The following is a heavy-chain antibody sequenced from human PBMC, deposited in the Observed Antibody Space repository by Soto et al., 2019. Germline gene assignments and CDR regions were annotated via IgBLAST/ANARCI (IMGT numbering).Heavy chain of an antibody. D-gene: IGHD4-17*01. Sequence: PSETLSLTCSVSGGSISSGYYYWSWIRQPPGKGLEWIGNIYYSGNTYYNPSLKSRLIISVDTSKNQFSLKLSSVTAADTALYYCARVNYGDYYYGMDVWGQGTTVTVSS. CDR2: IYYSGNT. J-gene: IGHJ6*02. CDR1: GGSISSGYYY. CDR3: ARVNYGDYYYGMDV. V-gene: IGHV4-30-4*02.